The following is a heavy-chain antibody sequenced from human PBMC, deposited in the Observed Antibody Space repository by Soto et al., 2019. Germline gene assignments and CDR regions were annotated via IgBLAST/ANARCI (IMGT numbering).Heavy chain of an antibody. CDR1: GGSISLSHW. D-gene: IGHD6-6*01. Sequence: QVQLQESGPGLVKPSGTLSLTCSISGGSISLSHWWSWVRQSPGKGLEWIGETHHSGISHYNPSLTSRVPILVDKSKNQFSLTLTSLTDADTAVYYCAREGDRPFSVGFWGQGTLVIVSS. CDR3: AREGDRPFSVGF. J-gene: IGHJ4*02. V-gene: IGHV4-4*02. CDR2: THHSGIS.